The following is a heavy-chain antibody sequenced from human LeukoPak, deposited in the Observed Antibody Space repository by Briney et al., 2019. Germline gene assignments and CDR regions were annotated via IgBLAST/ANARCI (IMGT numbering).Heavy chain of an antibody. D-gene: IGHD3-10*01. V-gene: IGHV3-23*01. CDR1: GFTFNSYA. CDR3: AKVMMVRGVTHFGY. J-gene: IGHJ4*02. Sequence: PGGSLRLSCAASGFTFNSYAMTWVRQAPGKGLEWVSAISGSGGRTDYADSVKGRFTISRDNSKNTLYLQMNSLRAEDTAVYYCAKVMMVRGVTHFGYWDQGTLVTVSS. CDR2: ISGSGGRT.